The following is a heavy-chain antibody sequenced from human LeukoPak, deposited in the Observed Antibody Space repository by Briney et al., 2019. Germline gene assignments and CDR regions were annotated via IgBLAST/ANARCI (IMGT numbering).Heavy chain of an antibody. CDR2: ISYDGSNK. J-gene: IGHJ5*02. D-gene: IGHD3-10*01. CDR1: GFTFSSYG. CDR3: AKEATSIWLGEFRGFDP. Sequence: GGSLRLSCAASGFTFSSYGMHWVRQAPGKGLEWVAVISYDGSNKYYADSVKGRFTISRDNSKNTLYLQMNSLRAEDTAVYYCAKEATSIWLGEFRGFDPWGQGTLVTVSS. V-gene: IGHV3-30*18.